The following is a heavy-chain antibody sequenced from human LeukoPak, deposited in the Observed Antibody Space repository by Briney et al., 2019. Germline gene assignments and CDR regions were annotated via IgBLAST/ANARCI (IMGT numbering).Heavy chain of an antibody. CDR2: IYRGGGT. Sequence: SGGSLRLSCAASGFIFSDNYMSWVRQAPGKGLEWVSVIYRGGGTFYSDSVKGRFTISRDYSQNTLYLQMNSLRADDTAVYYCARDSSGPAFWGQGTLVTVSS. CDR3: ARDSSGPAF. J-gene: IGHJ4*02. CDR1: GFIFSDNY. D-gene: IGHD6-19*01. V-gene: IGHV3-53*01.